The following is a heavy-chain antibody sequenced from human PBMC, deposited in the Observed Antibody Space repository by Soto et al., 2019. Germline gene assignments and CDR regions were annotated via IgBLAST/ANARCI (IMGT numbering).Heavy chain of an antibody. J-gene: IGHJ3*02. CDR1: GGTFSSYA. Sequence: GASVKVSCKASGGTFSSYAISWVRQAPGQGLEWMGGIIPIFGTANYAQKFQGRVTITADESTSTAYMELSSLRSEDTAVYYCARDASELRYFDWLSGYAFDIWGQGTMVTVSS. CDR3: ARDASELRYFDWLSGYAFDI. V-gene: IGHV1-69*13. D-gene: IGHD3-9*01. CDR2: IIPIFGTA.